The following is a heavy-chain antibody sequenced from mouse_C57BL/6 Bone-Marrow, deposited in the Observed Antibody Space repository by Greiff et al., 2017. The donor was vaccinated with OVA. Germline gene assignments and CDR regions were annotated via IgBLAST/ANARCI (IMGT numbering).Heavy chain of an antibody. CDR2: IDPETGGT. CDR1: GYTFTDYE. CDR3: TRDGKRCGDD. V-gene: IGHV1-15*01. Sequence: VKLMESGAELVRPGASVTLSCKASGYTFTDYEMHWVKQTPVHGLEWIGAIDPETGGTAYNQKFTGQAILTADKSSSTAYMELRSLTSEDSAVYYCTRDGKRCGDDWGQGTTLTVSS. J-gene: IGHJ2*01.